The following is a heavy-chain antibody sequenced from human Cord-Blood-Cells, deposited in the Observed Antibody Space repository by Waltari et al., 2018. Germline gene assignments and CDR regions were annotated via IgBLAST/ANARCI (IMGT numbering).Heavy chain of an antibody. CDR3: ARRDIVGATDY. CDR2: IYSSGGT. CDR1: GGSISSSSYY. J-gene: IGHJ4*02. Sequence: QLQLQESGPGLVKPSETLSLTCTVSGGSISSSSYYWGWIRQPPGKGLEWNGSIYSSGGTHYNPSLKRRVTISVDTSKNQFSLKLSSVTAADTAVYYCARRDIVGATDYWGQGTLVTVSS. D-gene: IGHD1-26*01. V-gene: IGHV4-39*01.